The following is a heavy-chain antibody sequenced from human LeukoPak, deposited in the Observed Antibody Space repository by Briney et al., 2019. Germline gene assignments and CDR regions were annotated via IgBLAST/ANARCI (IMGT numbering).Heavy chain of an antibody. D-gene: IGHD3-10*01. CDR2: IYYSGIT. CDR3: ARHQEAMVRGVLYYMDV. V-gene: IGHV4-39*01. Sequence: PSETLSLTCTVSGGSISTTDRYWGWVRQPPGKGLEWIVSIYYSGITYHNPSLKSRVTISVDTSKNQFSLRLSSVTAADTAVYYCARHQEAMVRGVLYYMDVWGKGTTVNISS. J-gene: IGHJ6*03. CDR1: GGSISTTDRY.